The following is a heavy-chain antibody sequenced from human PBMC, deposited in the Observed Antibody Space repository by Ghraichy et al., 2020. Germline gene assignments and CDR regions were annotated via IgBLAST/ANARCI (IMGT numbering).Heavy chain of an antibody. CDR3: ARVARDYYYAMDV. J-gene: IGHJ6*02. CDR2: IYTTGTT. Sequence: LRLSCTVSGGSISSGGYYWSWIRQPAGKGLEWIGRIYTTGTTNYNPSLKSRLTISVDTSKNQFSLKMNSVTAADTAVYYCARVARDYYYAMDVWGQGTTVTVSS. CDR1: GGSISSGGYY. V-gene: IGHV4-61*02.